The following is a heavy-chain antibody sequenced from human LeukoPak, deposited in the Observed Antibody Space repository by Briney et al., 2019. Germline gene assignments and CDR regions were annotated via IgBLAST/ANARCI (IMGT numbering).Heavy chain of an antibody. V-gene: IGHV1-2*02. D-gene: IGHD1-26*01. CDR2: INPISGGT. CDR3: ARDLGSSRHYYYYYGMDV. J-gene: IGHJ6*02. Sequence: ASVKVSCKASGYTFTGYYMHWVRQAPGQGLEWMGWINPISGGTNYAQKFQGRVTMTRDTSISTAYMELSRLRSDDTAVYYCARDLGSSRHYYYYYGMDVWGQGTTVTVSS. CDR1: GYTFTGYY.